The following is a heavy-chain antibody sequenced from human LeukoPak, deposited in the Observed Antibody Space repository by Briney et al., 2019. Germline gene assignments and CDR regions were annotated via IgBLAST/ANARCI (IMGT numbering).Heavy chain of an antibody. V-gene: IGHV1-69*13. D-gene: IGHD2-21*01. Sequence: VASVKVSCKASGGTFSSYAISWVRQAPGQGPEWMGGIIPIFGTANYAQKFQGRVTITADESTSTAYMELSSLRSEDTAVYYCARDCGGDPGCAFDIWGQGTMVTVSS. J-gene: IGHJ3*02. CDR1: GGTFSSYA. CDR3: ARDCGGDPGCAFDI. CDR2: IIPIFGTA.